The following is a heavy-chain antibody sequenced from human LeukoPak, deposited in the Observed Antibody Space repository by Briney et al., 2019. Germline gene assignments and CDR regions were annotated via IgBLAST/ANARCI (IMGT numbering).Heavy chain of an antibody. V-gene: IGHV1-69*05. CDR2: IMPLFGTA. CDR3: TSDVHGDYGSGWFDP. Sequence: ASVKVSCKTSGGTFSNSAISWVRQAPGQGLELLGGIMPLFGTAGYAQKFQGRVTITKDESTRTVYLELTSLTSDDTAVYYSTSDVHGDYGSGWFDPCGQGTLVSVSS. CDR1: GGTFSNSA. J-gene: IGHJ5*02. D-gene: IGHD4-17*01.